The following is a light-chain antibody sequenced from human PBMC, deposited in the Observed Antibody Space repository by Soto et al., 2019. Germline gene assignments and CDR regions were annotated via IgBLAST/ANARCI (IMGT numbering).Light chain of an antibody. CDR1: QTIGTW. V-gene: IGKV1-5*03. J-gene: IGKJ4*02. CDR3: QQYNDLSM. CDR2: KAS. Sequence: DIQMTQSPSTLSASVGDTVTITCRASQTIGTWLAWYQQKPAKAPKLLIYKASTLESGVPSRFSGSGSGTEFTLTSSSLQADDFATYYCQQYNDLSMFGGGTKVEIK.